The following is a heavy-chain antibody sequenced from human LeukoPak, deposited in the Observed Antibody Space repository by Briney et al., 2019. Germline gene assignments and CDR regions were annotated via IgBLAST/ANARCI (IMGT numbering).Heavy chain of an antibody. V-gene: IGHV4-59*08. CDR3: ASGTYYYFDF. CDR2: IYYSGST. D-gene: IGHD1-26*01. CDR1: DGSISSYY. J-gene: IGHJ4*02. Sequence: SETLSLTCTVSDGSISSYYWSWLRQPPGKGLEWIAYIYYSGSTNYNPSLKNRVTISVDTSKNQFSLKLRSVTAADTAVYYCASGTYYYFDFWGQGTLVTVSS.